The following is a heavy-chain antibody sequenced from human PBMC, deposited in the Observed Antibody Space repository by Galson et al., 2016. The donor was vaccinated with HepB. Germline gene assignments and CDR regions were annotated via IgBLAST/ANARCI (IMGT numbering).Heavy chain of an antibody. CDR1: GGSISIGNW. D-gene: IGHD6-13*01. V-gene: IGHV4-4*02. CDR3: ARDSGVTAARTSFLFDS. J-gene: IGHJ4*02. CDR2: IHHSGNT. Sequence: ETLSLTCVVSGGSISIGNWYSWVRQPPGKGLEWIGEIHHSGNTNYNSSLKSRVAMSADKSKNQFSLKLSFVTASDTAVYYCARDSGVTAARTSFLFDSWGQGTLVTVSS.